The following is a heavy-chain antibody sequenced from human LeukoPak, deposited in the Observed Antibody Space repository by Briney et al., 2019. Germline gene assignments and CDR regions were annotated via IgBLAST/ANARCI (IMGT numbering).Heavy chain of an antibody. Sequence: GGSLRLSCAASGFTFSSYGMHWVRQAPGKGLEWAAFIRYDGSNKYYADSVKGRFTISRDNSKNTLYLQMNSLRAEDTAVYYCAELAAAGFDYWGQGTLVTVSS. CDR3: AELAAAGFDY. J-gene: IGHJ4*02. D-gene: IGHD6-13*01. V-gene: IGHV3-30*02. CDR1: GFTFSSYG. CDR2: IRYDGSNK.